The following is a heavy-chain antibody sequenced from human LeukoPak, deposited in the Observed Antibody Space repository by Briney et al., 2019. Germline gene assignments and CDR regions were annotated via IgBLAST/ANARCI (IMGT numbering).Heavy chain of an antibody. CDR3: VRSPACSSGTCYPNWFDP. CDR2: TYPGESNT. D-gene: IGHD2-15*01. Sequence: GVSLKISCKGSGYSFTNNWIGWVRQVPGKGLEWMGSTYPGESNTRYSPSFQGQVTTSADKSLSSAYLQWSSLKAPDTAMYYCVRSPACSSGTCYPNWFDPSGQRTLVTVSS. J-gene: IGHJ5*02. CDR1: GYSFTNNW. V-gene: IGHV5-51*01.